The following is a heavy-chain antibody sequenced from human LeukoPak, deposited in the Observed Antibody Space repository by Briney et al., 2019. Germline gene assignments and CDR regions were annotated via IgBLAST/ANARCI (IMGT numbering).Heavy chain of an antibody. Sequence: SETLSLTCTVSGGSISSSSYYWGWIRQPPGKGLEWIGYIYYSGSTNYNPSLKSRVTISVDTSKNQFSLKLSSVTAADTAVYYCARWNSGYYYDRPEKSYYFDYWGQGTLVTVSS. V-gene: IGHV4-61*05. CDR2: IYYSGST. CDR3: ARWNSGYYYDRPEKSYYFDY. CDR1: GGSISSSSYY. J-gene: IGHJ4*02. D-gene: IGHD3-22*01.